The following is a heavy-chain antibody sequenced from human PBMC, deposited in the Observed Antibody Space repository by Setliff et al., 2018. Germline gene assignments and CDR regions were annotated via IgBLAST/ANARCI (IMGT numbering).Heavy chain of an antibody. CDR2: IDHSGST. CDR1: GGSFSGYY. V-gene: IGHV4-34*01. J-gene: IGHJ6*02. CDR3: ARVPSYGSGSFYYYYYGMDV. Sequence: SETLSLTCAVYGGSFSGYYWSWIRQPPGKGLEWIGEIDHSGSTNYNPSLKSRVTISVDTSKNQFSLKLSSVTAADTAVYYCARVPSYGSGSFYYYYYGMDVWGQGTTVTVSS. D-gene: IGHD3-10*01.